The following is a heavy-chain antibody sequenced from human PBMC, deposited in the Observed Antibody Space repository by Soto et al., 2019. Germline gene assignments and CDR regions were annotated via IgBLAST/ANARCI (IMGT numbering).Heavy chain of an antibody. Sequence: PGESLKISCKGSGYSFTSYWIGWVRQMPGKGLEWMGIIYPGDSDTRYSPSFQGQVTISADKSISTAYLQWSSLKASDTAMYYCARTYYDFWSGSKRLYYYYYGMDVWGQGTTVTVSS. V-gene: IGHV5-51*01. J-gene: IGHJ6*02. D-gene: IGHD3-3*01. CDR2: IYPGDSDT. CDR3: ARTYYDFWSGSKRLYYYYYGMDV. CDR1: GYSFTSYW.